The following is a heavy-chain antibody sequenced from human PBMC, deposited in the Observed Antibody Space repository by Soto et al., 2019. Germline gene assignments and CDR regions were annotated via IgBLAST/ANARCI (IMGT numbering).Heavy chain of an antibody. D-gene: IGHD6-6*01. CDR1: GGSISSYY. V-gene: IGHV4-59*01. CDR3: ARASYYFDS. Sequence: SETLSLTCTVSGGSISSYYWSWIRQPPGKGLEWIGYIYYSGSTNYNPSLKSRVTISVDTSKNQFSLKLSSVTAADTAVYYCARASYYFDSWGQGTPVTVSS. CDR2: IYYSGST. J-gene: IGHJ4*02.